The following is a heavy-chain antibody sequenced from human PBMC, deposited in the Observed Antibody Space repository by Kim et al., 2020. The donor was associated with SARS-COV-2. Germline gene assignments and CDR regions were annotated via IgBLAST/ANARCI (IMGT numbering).Heavy chain of an antibody. V-gene: IGHV3-23*01. J-gene: IGHJ4*02. D-gene: IGHD2-15*01. CDR3: ARDPDCSGGSCYSHFDY. Sequence: VKGRLTISRDNSKSTLYLQLSSLTAEDTAVYFCARDPDCSGGSCYSHFDYWGQGTLVIVSS.